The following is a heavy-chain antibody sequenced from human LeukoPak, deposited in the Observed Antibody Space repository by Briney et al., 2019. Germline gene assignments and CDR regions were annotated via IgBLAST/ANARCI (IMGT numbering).Heavy chain of an antibody. CDR1: GGSINRGTFF. CDR3: ARSPSGYRFDS. J-gene: IGHJ4*02. V-gene: IGHV4-61*01. Sequence: SETLSLTCAVSGGSINRGTFFWIWIRKPPGKGLEWIGYISNSGSTNYHPSLKNRVTISSDTSKTQFTLKLTSVTAADTAVYYCARSPSGYRFDSWGQGTLVTVSS. CDR2: ISNSGST. D-gene: IGHD3-22*01.